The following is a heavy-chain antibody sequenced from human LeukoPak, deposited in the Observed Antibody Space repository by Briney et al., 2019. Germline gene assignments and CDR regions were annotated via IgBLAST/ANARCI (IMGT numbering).Heavy chain of an antibody. CDR2: IKKDGSEK. CDR1: GFTFSSHW. D-gene: IGHD6-6*01. Sequence: GGSLRLSCAASGFTFSSHWMSWVRQAPGKGLEWVANIKKDGSEKYYVDAVKGRFTISRDNAKTSLYLQMNSLRDEDTAVFYCAKGGPFSTSSQKYFDPWGQGSLVTVSS. CDR3: AKGGPFSTSSQKYFDP. V-gene: IGHV3-7*03. J-gene: IGHJ5*02.